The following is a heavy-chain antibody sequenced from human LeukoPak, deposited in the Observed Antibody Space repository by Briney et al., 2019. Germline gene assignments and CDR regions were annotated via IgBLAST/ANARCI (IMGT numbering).Heavy chain of an antibody. CDR3: ARSLNGFYRGLDF. J-gene: IGHJ4*02. CDR2: ISSTGATT. V-gene: IGHV3-23*01. Sequence: GGSLRLPCAASGFSFNSYAMNWVRQAPGKGLEWVSVISSTGATTYYAASVKGRFTISRDNSKSTLYLQMDALRADDTAVYYCARSLNGFYRGLDFWGQGTLVTVSS. CDR1: GFSFNSYA. D-gene: IGHD3-22*01.